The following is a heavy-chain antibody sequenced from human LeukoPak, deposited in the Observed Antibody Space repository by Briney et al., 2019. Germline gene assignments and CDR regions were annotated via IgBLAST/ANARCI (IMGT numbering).Heavy chain of an antibody. CDR1: GFTFRTYA. Sequence: PGRSLRLSCAASGFTFRTYAMHWVRQAPGKGLEWVAVISSDGTNKYYADSVKGRFTISRDNSENTLHLQMNSLRPEDTAMYFCAREVAVYGTENGAFNDWGLGTTVTVSS. V-gene: IGHV3-30-3*01. D-gene: IGHD6-19*01. CDR2: ISSDGTNK. J-gene: IGHJ6*02. CDR3: AREVAVYGTENGAFND.